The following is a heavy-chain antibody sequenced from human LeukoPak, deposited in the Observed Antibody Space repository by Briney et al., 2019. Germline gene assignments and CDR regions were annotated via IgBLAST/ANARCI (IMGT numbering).Heavy chain of an antibody. J-gene: IGHJ4*02. V-gene: IGHV4-59*08. Sequence: SETLSITCTVSGGSISSYYWSWIRQPSGKGLEWIGYIYYSGSTNYNPSLKSRVTISVDTSKNQFSLKLSSVTAADTAVYYCARKTTTAGTGIDDWGQGTPVTVSS. CDR1: GGSISSYY. CDR2: IYYSGST. CDR3: ARKTTTAGTGIDD. D-gene: IGHD1-1*01.